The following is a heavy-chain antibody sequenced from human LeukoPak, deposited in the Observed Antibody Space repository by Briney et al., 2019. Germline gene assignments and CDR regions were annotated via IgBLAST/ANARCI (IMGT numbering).Heavy chain of an antibody. CDR3: ARDPRYSSGWYGEFDY. CDR2: IIPIFGTA. CDR1: GGTFSSYA. J-gene: IGHJ4*01. Sequence: SVKVSCKASGGTFSSYAISWVRQAPGHGLEWMGRIIPIFGTANYAQKFQGRVTITTDESTSTAYMELSSLRSEDTAVYYCARDPRYSSGWYGEFDYWGQEPWSPSPQ. V-gene: IGHV1-69*05. D-gene: IGHD6-19*01.